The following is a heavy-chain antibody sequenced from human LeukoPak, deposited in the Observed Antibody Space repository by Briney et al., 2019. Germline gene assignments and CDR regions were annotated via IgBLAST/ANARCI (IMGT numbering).Heavy chain of an antibody. Sequence: PSETLSLTCGVSGGSISNTNWWTWVRQPPGKEPEWIGEVNLQGSTNYNPSLKSRVAISVDKSENHISLKLTSVTAADTAVYYCAREGGPYRPLDYSGQGTLVTVAS. CDR2: VNLQGST. CDR1: GGSISNTNW. J-gene: IGHJ4*02. CDR3: AREGGPYRPLDY. V-gene: IGHV4-4*02.